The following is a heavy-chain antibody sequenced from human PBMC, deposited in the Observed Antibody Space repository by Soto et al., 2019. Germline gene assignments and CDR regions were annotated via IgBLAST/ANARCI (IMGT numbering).Heavy chain of an antibody. CDR1: GYTFTTYW. Sequence: LGESLKISCKGSGYTFTTYWIGWVRQMPGKGLEWMGIIFPGDSDTRYSPSFQGHVTISADKSTGTAFLQWRSLAASDTGLYYCARFGRVTVIRDHFRFFDLDVWGQGNTVPGSS. D-gene: IGHD2-21*02. CDR2: IFPGDSDT. J-gene: IGHJ6*01. V-gene: IGHV5-51*01. CDR3: ARFGRVTVIRDHFRFFDLDV.